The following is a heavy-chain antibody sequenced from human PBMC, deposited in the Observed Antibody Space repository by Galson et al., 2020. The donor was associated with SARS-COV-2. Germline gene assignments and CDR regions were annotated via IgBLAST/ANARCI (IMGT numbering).Heavy chain of an antibody. CDR3: ARDPAPLYGDNYYYGRDV. J-gene: IGHJ6*02. Sequence: TSEPLSLTCIAPDFPMTSYYWSWIRQPPGKGLEWIGYISYSGSTTYNPSLRSRVTILVYLSKNQFSLNLGSVTAADTAVYYCARDPAPLYGDNYYYGRDVWGRGTTVTVSS. CDR1: DFPMTSYY. D-gene: IGHD3-10*01. CDR2: ISYSGST. V-gene: IGHV4-59*01.